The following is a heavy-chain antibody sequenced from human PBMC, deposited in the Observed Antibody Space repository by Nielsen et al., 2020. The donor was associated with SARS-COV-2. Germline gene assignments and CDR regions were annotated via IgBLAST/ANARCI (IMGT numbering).Heavy chain of an antibody. V-gene: IGHV3-21*01. Sequence: GGSLRLSCAASGLTFSTYSMMWVRQAPGKGLEWVSHISSSGSYIYYADSVKGRFTISRDNAKNSVYLQMNSLRAEDTAVYYCATDRYCPNGICSSGGRDYWGQGTLVAVSS. CDR2: ISSSGSYI. J-gene: IGHJ4*02. CDR3: ATDRYCPNGICSSGGRDY. D-gene: IGHD2-8*01. CDR1: GLTFSTYS.